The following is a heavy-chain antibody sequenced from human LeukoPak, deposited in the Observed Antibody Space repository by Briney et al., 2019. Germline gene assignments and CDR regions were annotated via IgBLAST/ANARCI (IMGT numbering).Heavy chain of an antibody. CDR3: AELGITMIGGV. Sequence: GGSLRLSCAASGFTFDNYGMHWVRQAPGKGLEWVSYISSSGSTIYYADSVKGRFTISRDNAKNSLYLQMNSLRAEDTAVYYCAELGITMIGGVWGKGTTVTISS. CDR1: GFTFDNYG. D-gene: IGHD3-10*02. CDR2: ISSSGSTI. V-gene: IGHV3-48*04. J-gene: IGHJ6*04.